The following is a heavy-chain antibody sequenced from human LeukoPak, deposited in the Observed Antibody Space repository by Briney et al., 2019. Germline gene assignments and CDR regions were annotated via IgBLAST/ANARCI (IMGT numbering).Heavy chain of an antibody. CDR1: GYTFTSYG. CDR3: ARTRAAYCGGDCY. J-gene: IGHJ4*02. CDR2: IIPIFGTA. D-gene: IGHD2-21*01. V-gene: IGHV1-69*05. Sequence: GASVKVSCKASGYTFTSYGISWVRQAPGQGLEWMGGIIPIFGTANYAQKFQGRVTITTDESTSTAYMELSSLRSEDTAVYYCARTRAAYCGGDCYWGQGTLVTVSS.